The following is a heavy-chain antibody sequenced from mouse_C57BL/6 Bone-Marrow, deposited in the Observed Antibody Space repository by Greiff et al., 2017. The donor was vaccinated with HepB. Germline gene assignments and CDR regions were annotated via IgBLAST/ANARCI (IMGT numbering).Heavy chain of an antibody. CDR3: ARYGSRQGFAY. D-gene: IGHD1-1*01. Sequence: QVQLQQPGAELVKPGASVKLSCKASGYTFTSYWMHWVKQRPGQGLEWIGMIHPNSGSTNYNEKFKSKATLTVDKSSSTAYMQLSSLTSEDSAVYYCARYGSRQGFAYWGQGTLVTVSA. J-gene: IGHJ3*01. CDR1: GYTFTSYW. V-gene: IGHV1-64*01. CDR2: IHPNSGST.